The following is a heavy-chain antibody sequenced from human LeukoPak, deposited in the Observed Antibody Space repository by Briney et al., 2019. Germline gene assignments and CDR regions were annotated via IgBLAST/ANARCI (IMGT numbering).Heavy chain of an antibody. Sequence: GGSLRLSCAASGFTFSSYSMNWVRQAPGKGLEWVSSISSSSGYIYYADSVKGRFTISRDNAKNSLYLQMNSLRAEDTAVYYCARDGGGSYYYDSSGFDYWGQGTLVTVSS. V-gene: IGHV3-21*01. D-gene: IGHD3-22*01. CDR1: GFTFSSYS. J-gene: IGHJ4*02. CDR3: ARDGGGSYYYDSSGFDY. CDR2: ISSSSGYI.